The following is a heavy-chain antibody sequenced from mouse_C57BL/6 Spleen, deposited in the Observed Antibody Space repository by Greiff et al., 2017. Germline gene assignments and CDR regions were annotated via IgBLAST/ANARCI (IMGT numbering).Heavy chain of an antibody. D-gene: IGHD1-1*01. CDR3: ARYYGAY. J-gene: IGHJ3*01. CDR1: GYTFTSYG. Sequence: QVQLKQSGAELARPGASVKLSCKASGYTFTSYGISWVKQRTGQGLEWIGEIYPRSGNTSYNEKFKGKATLTADKSSSTAYMELRRLTSEDSAVYFCARYYGAYWGQGTLVTVSA. CDR2: IYPRSGNT. V-gene: IGHV1-81*01.